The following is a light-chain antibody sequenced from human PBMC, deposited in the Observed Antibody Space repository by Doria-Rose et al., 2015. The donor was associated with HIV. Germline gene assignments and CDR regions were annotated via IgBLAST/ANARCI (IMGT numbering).Light chain of an antibody. CDR2: DAS. CDR3: QQCENLPQT. J-gene: IGKJ2*01. CDR1: QDLNNY. Sequence: DIQMTQSPSSLSASVGDRVTITCQASQDLNNYLNWYQQKPGKDPKLLIYDASILEAGVPSRFSGNGSGTDFNFTINSLQPEDIATYYCQQCENLPQTFGQGTNLGMK. V-gene: IGKV1-33*01.